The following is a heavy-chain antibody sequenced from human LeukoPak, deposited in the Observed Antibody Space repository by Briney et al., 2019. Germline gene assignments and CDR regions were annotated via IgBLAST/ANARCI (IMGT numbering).Heavy chain of an antibody. V-gene: IGHV4-59*01. CDR1: GGSISSYY. Sequence: PSETLSLTCTVSGGSISSYYWSWIRQPPGKGLEWIGYIYYSGSTNYNPSLKSRVTISVDTSKNQFSLKLSSVTAADTAVYYCARGVGATHYWGQGTLVTVSS. CDR3: ARGVGATHY. D-gene: IGHD1-26*01. CDR2: IYYSGST. J-gene: IGHJ4*02.